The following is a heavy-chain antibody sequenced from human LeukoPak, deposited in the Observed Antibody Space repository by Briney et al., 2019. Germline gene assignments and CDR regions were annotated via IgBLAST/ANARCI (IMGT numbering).Heavy chain of an antibody. Sequence: ASVKVSCKTSGYTFTGYYMHWVRQAPGQGLEWMGWINPNSGGTNYAQKFQGRVTMTRDTSISTAYMELSRLRSDDTAVYYCARDYEGYCSSTSCSGADYWGQGTLVTVSS. V-gene: IGHV1-2*02. CDR3: ARDYEGYCSSTSCSGADY. CDR2: INPNSGGT. D-gene: IGHD2-2*01. CDR1: GYTFTGYY. J-gene: IGHJ4*02.